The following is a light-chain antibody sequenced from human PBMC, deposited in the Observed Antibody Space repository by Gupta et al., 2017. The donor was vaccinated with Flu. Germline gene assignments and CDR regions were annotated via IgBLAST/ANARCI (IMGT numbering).Light chain of an antibody. V-gene: IGKV3-20*01. CDR2: GAS. CDR1: QTVSSSS. J-gene: IGKJ1*01. Sequence: ERATLSCRASQTVSSSSLAWYQQKPGQAPRLLIYGASSRATGIPDRFSGSGSGTDFTLTISRLEPEDFAVYYCQQYGSSPQTFGQGTKVEIK. CDR3: QQYGSSPQT.